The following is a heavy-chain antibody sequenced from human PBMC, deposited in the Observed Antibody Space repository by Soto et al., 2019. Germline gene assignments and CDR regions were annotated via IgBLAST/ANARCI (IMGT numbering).Heavy chain of an antibody. D-gene: IGHD2-15*01. V-gene: IGHV3-23*01. CDR1: GFTFSSYA. CDR3: AKDLGIVVVVAAPGRYYGMDV. J-gene: IGHJ6*02. CDR2: ISGSGGST. Sequence: GGSLRLSCAASGFTFSSYAMSWVRQAPGKGLEWVSAISGSGGSTYYADSVKGRFTISRDNSKNTLYLQMNSLRAEDTAVYYCAKDLGIVVVVAAPGRYYGMDVWGQGTTVTVS.